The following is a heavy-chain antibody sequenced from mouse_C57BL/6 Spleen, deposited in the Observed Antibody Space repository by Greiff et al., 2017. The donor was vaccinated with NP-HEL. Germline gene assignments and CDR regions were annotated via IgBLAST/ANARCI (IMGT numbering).Heavy chain of an antibody. Sequence: VKLMESGAELVKPGASVKMSCKASGYTFTTYPIEWMKQNHGKSLEWIGNFHPYNDDTKYNEKFKGKATLTVEKSSSTVYLELSRLTSDDSAVYYCARQIYYGNYDYAMDYWGQGTSVTVSS. CDR1: GYTFTTYP. V-gene: IGHV1-47*01. CDR3: ARQIYYGNYDYAMDY. J-gene: IGHJ4*01. CDR2: FHPYNDDT. D-gene: IGHD2-1*01.